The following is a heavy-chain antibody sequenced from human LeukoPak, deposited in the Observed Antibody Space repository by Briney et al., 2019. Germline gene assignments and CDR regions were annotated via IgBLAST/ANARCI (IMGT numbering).Heavy chain of an antibody. Sequence: SETLSLTCTVSGGSISSGSYYWSWIRQPAGKGLEWIGRIYTSGSTNYNPSLKGRVTISVDTSKNQFSLKLSSVTAADTAVYYCARVAQNYYYYMDVWGKGTTVTVSS. CDR1: GGSISSGSYY. V-gene: IGHV4-61*02. J-gene: IGHJ6*03. CDR3: ARVAQNYYYYMDV. D-gene: IGHD2-15*01. CDR2: IYTSGST.